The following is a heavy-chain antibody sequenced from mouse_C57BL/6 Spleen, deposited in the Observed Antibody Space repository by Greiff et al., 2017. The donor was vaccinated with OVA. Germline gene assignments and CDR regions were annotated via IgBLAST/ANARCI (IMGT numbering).Heavy chain of an antibody. CDR3: ARWGQLAYFDY. CDR1: GYTFTSYW. V-gene: IGHV1-50*01. Sequence: QVQLQQPGAELVKPGASVKLSCKASGYTFTSYWMQWVKQRPGQGLEWIGEIDPSDSYTNYNQKFKGKATLTVDKSSSTAYMQLSSLTSEDSAVYYCARWGQLAYFDYWGQGTTLTVSS. D-gene: IGHD6-1*01. CDR2: IDPSDSYT. J-gene: IGHJ2*01.